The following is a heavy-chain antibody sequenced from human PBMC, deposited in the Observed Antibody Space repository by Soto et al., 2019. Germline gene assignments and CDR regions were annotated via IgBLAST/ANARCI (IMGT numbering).Heavy chain of an antibody. J-gene: IGHJ4*02. CDR2: IKQDGSEK. D-gene: IGHD6-19*01. Sequence: HPGGSLRLSCAASGFTFSSYWMSWVRQAPGKGLEWVANIKQDGSEKYYVDSVKGRITISRDNAKNSLYLQMNSLRDEDTAVYYCASWAVASDYWGQGTLVTVSS. CDR1: GFTFSSYW. V-gene: IGHV3-7*01. CDR3: ASWAVASDY.